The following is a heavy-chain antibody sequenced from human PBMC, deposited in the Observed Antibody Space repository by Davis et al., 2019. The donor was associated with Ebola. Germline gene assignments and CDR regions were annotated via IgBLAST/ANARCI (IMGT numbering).Heavy chain of an antibody. V-gene: IGHV1-18*01. CDR2: ISIHNGNA. CDR3: ARGNSTARFKDL. J-gene: IGHJ4*02. D-gene: IGHD2-21*02. CDR1: GYTFTSYG. Sequence: ASVKVSCKASGYTFTSYGISWVRQAPGQGLEWMGGISIHNGNANSAQKFQGRVTITSDTSTSTVYMELRSLRSDDTAVYYCARGNSTARFKDLWGQGTLVTVSS.